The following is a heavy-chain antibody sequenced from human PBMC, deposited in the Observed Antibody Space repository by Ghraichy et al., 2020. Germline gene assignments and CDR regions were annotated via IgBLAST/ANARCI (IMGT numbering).Heavy chain of an antibody. D-gene: IGHD2/OR15-2a*01. V-gene: IGHV3-30*18. CDR3: VKDQASGDSWPEYYFDY. CDR1: GFTFRTYG. CDR2: ISYDGNNK. Sequence: GGSLRLSCAASGFTFRTYGMHWVRQAPGKGLEWVAVISYDGNNKYYADSVKGRFTISRDNSKNTLSLEMSSLRADDTAVYYCVKDQASGDSWPEYYFDYWGQGTLITLSS. J-gene: IGHJ4*02.